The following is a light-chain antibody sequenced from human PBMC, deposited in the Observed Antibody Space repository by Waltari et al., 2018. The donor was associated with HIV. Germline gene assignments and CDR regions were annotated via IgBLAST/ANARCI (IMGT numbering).Light chain of an antibody. J-gene: IGLJ3*02. CDR3: QTWGTSIRV. Sequence: QVVLTQSPSASASLGASVKLTCTLSSGHSNYAIAWHQLQPGKGPRYLMKLNSDGSHTKGDGSPDRFSGSSSGAERYLTISSLQSEDEADYYCQTWGTSIRVFGGGTKLTVL. CDR1: SGHSNYA. CDR2: LNSDGSH. V-gene: IGLV4-69*01.